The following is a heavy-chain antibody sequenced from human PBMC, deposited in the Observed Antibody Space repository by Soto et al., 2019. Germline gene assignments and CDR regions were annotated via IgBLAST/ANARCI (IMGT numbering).Heavy chain of an antibody. Sequence: EVQLVESGGALVQPGGSLRPSCAASGFFFTTNLMNWVRQGPGEGLEGVANIKPDGSGQYYLDSVKGRFAISRDNAKNSLYLQLNSLRADDTAIYFCAREGRYMGAWDYWGQGTPVTVSS. CDR2: IKPDGSGQ. CDR1: GFFFTTNL. CDR3: AREGRYMGAWDY. J-gene: IGHJ4*02. D-gene: IGHD5-12*01. V-gene: IGHV3-7*03.